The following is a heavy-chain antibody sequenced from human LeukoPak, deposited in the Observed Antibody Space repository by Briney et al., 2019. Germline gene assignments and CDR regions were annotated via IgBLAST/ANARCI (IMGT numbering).Heavy chain of an antibody. D-gene: IGHD2-2*01. CDR3: ARRYCSSTDCLFDY. V-gene: IGHV3-48*03. CDR2: ISSGGSIK. J-gene: IGHJ4*02. Sequence: GGSLRLSCAASGFTFSSYEMNWVRQAPGKGLEWVSYISSGGSIKYYADSLKGRFTISRDNAKNSLYLQMNSLRAEDTAVYYCARRYCSSTDCLFDYWGQGTLVTVSS. CDR1: GFTFSSYE.